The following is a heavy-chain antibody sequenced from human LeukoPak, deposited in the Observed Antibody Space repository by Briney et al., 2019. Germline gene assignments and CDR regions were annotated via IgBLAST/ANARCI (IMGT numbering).Heavy chain of an antibody. CDR1: VGTFSSYA. CDR3: ARDVVAARLIWFDP. D-gene: IGHD6-6*01. Sequence: ASVKVSFKASVGTFSSYAIGWVRQAPGQGLEWMGGIIPIFGTANYAQKFQGRVTITADESTSTAYMELSSLRSEDTAVYYCARDVVAARLIWFDPWGQGTLVTVSS. CDR2: IIPIFGTA. V-gene: IGHV1-69*13. J-gene: IGHJ5*02.